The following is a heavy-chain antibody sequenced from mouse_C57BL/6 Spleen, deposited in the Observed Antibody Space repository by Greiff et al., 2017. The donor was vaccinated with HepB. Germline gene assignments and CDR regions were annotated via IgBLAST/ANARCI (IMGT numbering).Heavy chain of an antibody. J-gene: IGHJ2*01. CDR1: GYSITSGYD. CDR3: ARGGRLTGFDY. CDR2: ISYSGST. D-gene: IGHD4-1*01. V-gene: IGHV3-1*01. Sequence: EVKVVESGPGMVKPSQSLSLTCTVTGYSITSGYDWHWIRHFPGNKLEWMGYISYSGSTNYNPSLKSRISITHDTSKNHFFLKLNSVTTEDTATYYCARGGRLTGFDYWGQGTTLTVSS.